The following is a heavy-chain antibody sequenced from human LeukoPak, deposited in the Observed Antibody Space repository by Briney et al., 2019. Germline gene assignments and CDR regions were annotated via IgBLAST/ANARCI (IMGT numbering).Heavy chain of an antibody. Sequence: GGSLRLSCAASGFTFSSYGMHWVRQAPGKGLEWVAVISYDGSNKYYADSVKGRFTISRDNSKNTLYLQMNSLRAEDTAVYYCAKEAPRYFDYWGQGTLVTVSS. V-gene: IGHV3-30*18. J-gene: IGHJ4*02. CDR2: ISYDGSNK. CDR3: AKEAPRYFDY. CDR1: GFTFSSYG.